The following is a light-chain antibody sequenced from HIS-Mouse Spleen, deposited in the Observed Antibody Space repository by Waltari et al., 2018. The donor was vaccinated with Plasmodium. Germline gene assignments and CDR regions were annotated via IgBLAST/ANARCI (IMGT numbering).Light chain of an antibody. Sequence: QSALTQPRSVSGSPGQSVTISCTGTSSDVGGYNYVSWSQQHPGKAPKRMIHDVSKRPSGVPDRFSGSKSGNTASLTISGLQAEDEADYYCCSYAGSYTWVFGGGTKLTVL. V-gene: IGLV2-11*01. CDR1: SSDVGGYNY. CDR3: CSYAGSYTWV. CDR2: DVS. J-gene: IGLJ3*02.